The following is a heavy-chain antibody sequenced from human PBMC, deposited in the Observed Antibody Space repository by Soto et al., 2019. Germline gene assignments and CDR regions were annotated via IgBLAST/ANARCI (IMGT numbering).Heavy chain of an antibody. CDR1: GFTFDDYA. J-gene: IGHJ6*02. CDR2: ISWNSGSI. Sequence: GGTLRLFCAASGFTFDDYAMHWVRQAPGKGLEWVSGISWNSGSIGYADSVKGRFTISRDNAKNSLYMQMNSLRAGDTALYYCVKATLRGWFGKSIYYYYGMDVWGQGTTVTVSS. D-gene: IGHD3-10*01. CDR3: VKATLRGWFGKSIYYYYGMDV. V-gene: IGHV3-9*01.